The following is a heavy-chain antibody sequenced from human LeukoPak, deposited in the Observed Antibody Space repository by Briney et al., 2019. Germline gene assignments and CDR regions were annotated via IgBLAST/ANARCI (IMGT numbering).Heavy chain of an antibody. CDR1: GSSISSSGYY. Sequence: PSETLSLTCTVSGSSISSSGYYWGWIRQPPGKGLEWIGSIYYSGTTYYNPSLKSRVTISLDTSKNQFSLKLSSVTAADTAIYYCARDFSSSSTVYYYYYMDVWGKGTTVTVSS. CDR3: ARDFSSSSTVYYYYYMDV. J-gene: IGHJ6*03. CDR2: IYYSGTT. D-gene: IGHD6-6*01. V-gene: IGHV4-39*07.